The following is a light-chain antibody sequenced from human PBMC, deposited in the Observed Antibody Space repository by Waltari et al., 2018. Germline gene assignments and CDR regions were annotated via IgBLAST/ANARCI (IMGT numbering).Light chain of an antibody. CDR3: WSDADGTTSV. V-gene: IGLV2-23*02. CDR2: GVP. J-gene: IGLJ3*02. CDR1: RSDVWTYNL. Sequence: QSAPTQPASVSGSSGQSITIPFTGTRSDVWTYNLVSWYQKHPGKVPKVLIYGVPPRPSGVSNRFSGSKSGNTASLTISGLQAEDEAYYYCWSDADGTTSVFGGGTKLTVL.